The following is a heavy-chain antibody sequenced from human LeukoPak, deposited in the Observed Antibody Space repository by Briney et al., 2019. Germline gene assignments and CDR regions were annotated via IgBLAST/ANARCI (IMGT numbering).Heavy chain of an antibody. CDR1: GYTFTSYA. V-gene: IGHV1-8*03. CDR3: ARVSGYYDFWSGYYSGYYYYYMDV. CDR2: MNPNSGNT. Sequence: ASVKVSCKASGYTFTSYAMNWVRQATGQGLEWMGWMNPNSGNTGYAQKFQGRVTITRNTSISTAYMELSSLRSEDTAVYYCARVSGYYDFWSGYYSGYYYYYMDVWGKGTTVTASS. D-gene: IGHD3-3*01. J-gene: IGHJ6*03.